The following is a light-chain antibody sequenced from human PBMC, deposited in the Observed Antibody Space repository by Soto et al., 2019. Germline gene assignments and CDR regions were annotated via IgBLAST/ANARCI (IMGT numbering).Light chain of an antibody. V-gene: IGKV1-5*01. CDR3: QQYNNYPWT. Sequence: DIQMTQSPSTLSASVGDRVTITCRASQSISNRLAWHQQKPGKAPKVLIYDASSLKSGVPSRFSGSGSGTEFTLTISSLQPDDFATYYCQQYNNYPWTFGQGTKVDI. CDR1: QSISNR. CDR2: DAS. J-gene: IGKJ1*01.